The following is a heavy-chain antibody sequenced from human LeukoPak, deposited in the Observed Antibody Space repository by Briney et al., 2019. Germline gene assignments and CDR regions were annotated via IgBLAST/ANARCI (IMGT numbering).Heavy chain of an antibody. CDR1: GYTFTNYD. D-gene: IGHD5-18*01. V-gene: IGHV1-8*03. Sequence: GASVKVSCKTSGYTFTNYDINWVRQAPGQGLEWMGWMNPKSGKTGYAQKFQGRVTIIRNTSISTAYMELSSLRSEDTAVYYCARAELIQLEYYFDSWGQGTLVTVSS. J-gene: IGHJ4*02. CDR2: MNPKSGKT. CDR3: ARAELIQLEYYFDS.